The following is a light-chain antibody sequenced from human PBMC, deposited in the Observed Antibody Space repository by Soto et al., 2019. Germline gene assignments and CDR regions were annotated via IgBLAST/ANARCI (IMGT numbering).Light chain of an antibody. V-gene: IGKV3-11*01. Sequence: EIVLTQSPATLSLSPGERATLSCRASQSVSSYLAWFQQKPGQAPRLLIYDASNRATGIPARFSGSGSGTDFTLTISSLEPEDFAVYYWQQRSNWRRTFGGGTKVEIK. CDR1: QSVSSY. CDR2: DAS. CDR3: QQRSNWRRT. J-gene: IGKJ4*01.